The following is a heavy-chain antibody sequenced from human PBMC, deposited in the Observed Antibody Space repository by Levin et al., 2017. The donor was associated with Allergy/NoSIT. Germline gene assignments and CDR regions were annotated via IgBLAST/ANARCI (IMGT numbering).Heavy chain of an antibody. V-gene: IGHV7-4-1*02. D-gene: IGHD2-2*01. CDR2: LPPPPFPP. Sequence: SCKASGYTFNNYATHWVRQAHGKFLSFLFFLPPPPFPPSSSPGFPGRFVFSLDTSVSTAYLQINSLKAEDTAVYYCARQTIVVFPSAVSNYMDVWGIGTTVTVSS. J-gene: IGHJ6*03. CDR3: ARQTIVVFPSAVSNYMDV. CDR1: GYTFNNYA.